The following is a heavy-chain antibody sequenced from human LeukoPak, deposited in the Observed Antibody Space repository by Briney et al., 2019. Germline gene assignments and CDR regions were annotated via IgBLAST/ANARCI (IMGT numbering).Heavy chain of an antibody. CDR2: INHSGST. CDR3: AREAIFGVVISGRFDP. V-gene: IGHV4-34*01. D-gene: IGHD3-3*01. J-gene: IGHJ5*02. Sequence: SETLSLTCAVYGGSFSGYYWSWIRQPPGKGLEWIGEINHSGSTNYNPSLKSRVTISVDTSKNQFSLKLSSVTAADTAVYYCAREAIFGVVISGRFDPWSQGTLVTVSS. CDR1: GGSFSGYY.